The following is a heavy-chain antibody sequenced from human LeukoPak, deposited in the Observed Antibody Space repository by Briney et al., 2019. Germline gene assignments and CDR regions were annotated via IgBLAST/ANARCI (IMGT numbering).Heavy chain of an antibody. CDR3: AKGGYGYGYGDYYYYYGMDV. CDR1: GFTFSSYA. J-gene: IGHJ6*02. Sequence: GGSLRLSCAASGFTFSSYAMSWVRQAPGKGLEWVSAISGSGGSTYYADSVKGRFTISRDNSRNTLYLQMNSLRAEDTAVYYCAKGGYGYGYGDYYYYYGMDVRGQGTTVTVSS. CDR2: ISGSGGST. D-gene: IGHD5-18*01. V-gene: IGHV3-23*01.